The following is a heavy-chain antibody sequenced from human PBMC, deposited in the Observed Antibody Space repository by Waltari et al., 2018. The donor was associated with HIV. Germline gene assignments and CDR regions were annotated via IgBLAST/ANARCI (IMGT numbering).Heavy chain of an antibody. CDR3: AREATWIETGFDY. CDR2: IYTSVTT. J-gene: IGHJ4*02. D-gene: IGHD5-12*01. CDR1: GGSISSGSYY. Sequence: QVQLQESGPGLVKPSQTLSLTCTVSGGSISSGSYYWSWIRQPAGKGLEWIGRIYTSVTTNYNPPLKSLVTISVDTSKNQFSLKLSSVTAADTAVYYCAREATWIETGFDYWGQGTLVTVSS. V-gene: IGHV4-61*02.